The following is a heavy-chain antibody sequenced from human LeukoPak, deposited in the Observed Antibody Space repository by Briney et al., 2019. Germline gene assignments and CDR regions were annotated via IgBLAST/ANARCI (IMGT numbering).Heavy chain of an antibody. D-gene: IGHD2-15*01. Sequence: SETLSLTCTVFGDSVTGYYLNWVRQPPGKGLEWIGHIYKIGTTNYNPSLKSRLTISADTSKNQFSLKLRSVTAADTAVYYCVIGVGWQPDYWGQGAVVTVSS. V-gene: IGHV4-59*02. CDR3: VIGVGWQPDY. CDR1: GDSVTGYY. J-gene: IGHJ4*02. CDR2: IYKIGTT.